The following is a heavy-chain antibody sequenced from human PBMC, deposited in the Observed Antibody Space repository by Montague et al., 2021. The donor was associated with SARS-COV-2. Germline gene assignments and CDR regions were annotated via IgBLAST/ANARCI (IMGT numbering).Heavy chain of an antibody. Sequence: SETLSLTCTVSGGSISRYYWSWIRHSPGKGLEWIGNVFYSGSTNYNPSLKSRVTIFVDRSKNQFSLRLSSVTAADTAVYYCARVGFGEYFDYWGQGTLVTLS. CDR2: VFYSGST. CDR1: GGSISRYY. D-gene: IGHD3-10*01. J-gene: IGHJ4*02. V-gene: IGHV4-59*01. CDR3: ARVGFGEYFDY.